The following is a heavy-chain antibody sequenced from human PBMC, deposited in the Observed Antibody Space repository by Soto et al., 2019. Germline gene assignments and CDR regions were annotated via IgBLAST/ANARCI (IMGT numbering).Heavy chain of an antibody. Sequence: PSETLSLTCNVSGGPINSPDYYWTWIRQPPGKGLEWIGYLYYSGSTNYNPSLKTPITISVDTSKNQFSLKLSSVTAADTAVYYCARSYSSGDNWFDPWGQGTLVTV. D-gene: IGHD6-19*01. CDR2: LYYSGST. V-gene: IGHV4-61*08. CDR3: ARSYSSGDNWFDP. J-gene: IGHJ5*02. CDR1: GGPINSPDYY.